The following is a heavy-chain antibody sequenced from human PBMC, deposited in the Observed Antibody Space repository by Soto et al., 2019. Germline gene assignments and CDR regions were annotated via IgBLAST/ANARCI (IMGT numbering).Heavy chain of an antibody. V-gene: IGHV4-31*03. CDR3: ARDPGYSYVAGYNCFDP. Sequence: SETQSLTYTVSGGYISSGGYYWSWIRQHPGKGLEWIGYIYYSGSTYYTPSLKSRVTISVDTSKNQFSLKLSSVTAADTAVYYCARDPGYSYVAGYNCFDPWGQGTLVTGSS. CDR1: GGYISSGGYY. J-gene: IGHJ5*02. CDR2: IYYSGST. D-gene: IGHD5-18*01.